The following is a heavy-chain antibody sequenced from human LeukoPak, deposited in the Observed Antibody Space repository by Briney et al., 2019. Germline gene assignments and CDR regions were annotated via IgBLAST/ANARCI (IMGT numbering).Heavy chain of an antibody. Sequence: GGSLRLSCAASGFTFTTYWMSWVRQAPGKGLEWVAKISPDGSEKYYVDSVKGRFTISRDNAKDSLDLQMSSLRADDTAVYYCARGGSSRFDQWGQGTLVTVSS. J-gene: IGHJ4*02. D-gene: IGHD6-13*01. CDR1: GFTFTTYW. CDR3: ARGGSSRFDQ. CDR2: ISPDGSEK. V-gene: IGHV3-7*04.